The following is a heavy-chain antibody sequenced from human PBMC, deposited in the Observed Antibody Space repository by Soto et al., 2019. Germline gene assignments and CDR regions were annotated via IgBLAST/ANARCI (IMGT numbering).Heavy chain of an antibody. J-gene: IGHJ5*02. CDR2: INVYNGNT. CDR1: GYTFTNYG. D-gene: IGHD3-10*01. V-gene: IGHV1-18*01. CDR3: ARGVGSGSYYNQYNWFDP. Sequence: ASVKVSCKASGYTFTNYGISWVRQAPGQGLEWIGWINVYNGNTKYAQKVQGRVTMTTDTSTSTSYMELRSLRSDDTAVYYCARGVGSGSYYNQYNWFDPWGQGTLVTVSS.